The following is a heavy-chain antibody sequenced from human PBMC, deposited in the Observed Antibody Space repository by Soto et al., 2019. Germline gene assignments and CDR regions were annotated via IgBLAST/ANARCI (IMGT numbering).Heavy chain of an antibody. D-gene: IGHD3-22*01. J-gene: IGHJ5*02. V-gene: IGHV4-39*01. Sequence: ASETLSLTCTVSGGSISDDTYYWGWIRQPPGKGLEWIGSMYYSGTSSYNPSLKSRVSMSVDTSKKQLSLRLTSVTAADTAVYYCARPTRYYYDSSGQSAWFDPWGQGTLVTV. CDR1: GGSISDDTYY. CDR3: ARPTRYYYDSSGQSAWFDP. CDR2: MYYSGTS.